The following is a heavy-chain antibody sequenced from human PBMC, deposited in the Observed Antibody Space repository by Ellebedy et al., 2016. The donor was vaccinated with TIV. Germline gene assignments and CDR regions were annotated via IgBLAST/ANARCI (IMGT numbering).Heavy chain of an antibody. Sequence: GESLKISXEASGFTFSHYWMQWVRQAPGKGLMWVSHINADETITNYADSVKGRFTISRDNTKNKLFLQMHGLRVEDSAVYFCARGNSRGYGGVSPRDDLWGQGARVSVSS. V-gene: IGHV3-74*01. CDR3: ARGNSRGYGGVSPRDDL. CDR2: INADETIT. D-gene: IGHD3-22*01. CDR1: GFTFSHYW. J-gene: IGHJ5*02.